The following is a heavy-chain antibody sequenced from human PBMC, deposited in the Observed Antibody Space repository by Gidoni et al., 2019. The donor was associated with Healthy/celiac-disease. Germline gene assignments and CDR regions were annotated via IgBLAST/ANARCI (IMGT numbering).Heavy chain of an antibody. Sequence: EVQLVESGGGLVQPGGVLRLSCAAAGFTVSSNYMSWVRQAPGKGLEWVSVIYSGGSTYYADSVEGRFTISRDNSKNTLYLQMNSLRAEDTAVYYCARGGRGAAGIVYYFDYWGQGTLVTVSS. D-gene: IGHD6-13*01. CDR3: ARGGRGAAGIVYYFDY. V-gene: IGHV3-66*01. J-gene: IGHJ4*02. CDR1: GFTVSSNY. CDR2: IYSGGST.